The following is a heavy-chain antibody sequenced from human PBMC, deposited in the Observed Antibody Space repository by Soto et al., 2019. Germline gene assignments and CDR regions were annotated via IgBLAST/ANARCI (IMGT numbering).Heavy chain of an antibody. Sequence: QVQLVQSGAEVKKPGASVRVSCKASGYTFTSYYIHWVRQAPGQGLEWMAIVNPTGGSTNYAQKFQGRVTVTFDTSTSTVFMELNSLRYEDTAVYYCARQLAAGDSWGQGTLVTVSS. CDR1: GYTFTSYY. CDR2: VNPTGGST. CDR3: ARQLAAGDS. V-gene: IGHV1-46*03. J-gene: IGHJ4*02. D-gene: IGHD6-13*01.